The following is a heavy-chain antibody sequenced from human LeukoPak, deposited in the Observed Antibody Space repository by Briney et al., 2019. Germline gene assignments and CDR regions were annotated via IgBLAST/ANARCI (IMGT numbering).Heavy chain of an antibody. CDR3: AKDLRPMIVVAMDAFDI. CDR2: ISGSGGST. Sequence: GGSLRLSCAASGFTFSSYAMSWVRQAPGKGLEWVSAISGSGGSTYYADSVKGRFTISRDNSKNTLYLQMNSLRAEDTAVYYCAKDLRPMIVVAMDAFDIWGQGTMVTVSS. CDR1: GFTFSSYA. V-gene: IGHV3-23*01. J-gene: IGHJ3*02. D-gene: IGHD3-22*01.